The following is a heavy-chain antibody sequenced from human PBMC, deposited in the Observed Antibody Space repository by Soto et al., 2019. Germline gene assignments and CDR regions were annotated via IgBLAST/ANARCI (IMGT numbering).Heavy chain of an antibody. CDR2: IVVGSGNT. D-gene: IGHD3-22*01. V-gene: IGHV1-58*01. CDR1: GFTFTSSA. J-gene: IGHJ4*02. Sequence: SVKVSCKASGFTFTSSAVQWVRQARGQRLEWIGWIVVGSGNTNYAQKFQERVTITRDMSTSTAYMELSSLRSEDKAVYYCAADDRFQGWLLRTFDYWGQGTLVTVSS. CDR3: AADDRFQGWLLRTFDY.